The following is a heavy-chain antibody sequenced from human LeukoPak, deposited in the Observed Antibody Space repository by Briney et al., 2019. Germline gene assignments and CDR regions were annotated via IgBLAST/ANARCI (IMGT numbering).Heavy chain of an antibody. CDR2: IYYSGST. J-gene: IGHJ6*03. Sequence: PSETLSLTCTVSGGSISSHYWSWIRQPPGKGLEWIGYIYYSGSTNYNPSLKSRVTISLDTSKNQFSLKLSSVTAADTAVYYCARGRGYSGYFGYYYMDVWGKGTTVTISS. D-gene: IGHD5-12*01. CDR3: ARGRGYSGYFGYYYMDV. CDR1: GGSISSHY. V-gene: IGHV4-59*11.